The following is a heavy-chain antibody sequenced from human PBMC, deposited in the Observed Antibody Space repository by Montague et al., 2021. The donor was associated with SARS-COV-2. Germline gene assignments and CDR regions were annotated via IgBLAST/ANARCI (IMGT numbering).Heavy chain of an antibody. D-gene: IGHD3-10*01. J-gene: IGHJ4*02. Sequence: SETLSLTCTVSGGSISTSSFYWSWIRQPPGKGLEWIGSIFYSGSTYYNPSLKSRVTISVDTSKNQFSLKLCSVTAADTAVYYCASERSSGLGSYYIPFLLVGYWGQGALVTVSS. CDR3: ASERSSGLGSYYIPFLLVGY. CDR1: GGSISTSSFY. CDR2: IFYSGST. V-gene: IGHV4-39*01.